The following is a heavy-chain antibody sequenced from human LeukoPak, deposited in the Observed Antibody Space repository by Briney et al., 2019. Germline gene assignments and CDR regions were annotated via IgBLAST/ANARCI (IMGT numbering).Heavy chain of an antibody. CDR1: GYTFTSYG. D-gene: IGHD2-2*02. CDR3: ARDHLGYCSSTSCYKDNWFDP. J-gene: IGHJ5*02. Sequence: ASVKVSCKASGYTFTSYGISWVRQAPGQGLEWMGWISAYNGNTNYAQKLQGRVTMTTDTSTSTAYMELRSLRSDDTAVYYCARDHLGYCSSTSCYKDNWFDPWGQGTLVTVS. CDR2: ISAYNGNT. V-gene: IGHV1-18*01.